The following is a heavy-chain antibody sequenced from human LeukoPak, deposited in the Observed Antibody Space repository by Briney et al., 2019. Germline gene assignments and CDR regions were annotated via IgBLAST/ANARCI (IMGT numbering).Heavy chain of an antibody. D-gene: IGHD2-2*01. J-gene: IGHJ4*02. CDR1: GYSFTSYW. CDR2: IYPGDSDT. Sequence: GESLKISCKGSGYSFTSYWIGWVRQMPGKGLEWMGIIYPGDSDTRYSPSFQGQVTISADKSISTAYLQWSSLKASDTAMYYCARPTGIVVVPAAMFGPPDYWGQGTLVTVSS. CDR3: ARPTGIVVVPAAMFGPPDY. V-gene: IGHV5-51*01.